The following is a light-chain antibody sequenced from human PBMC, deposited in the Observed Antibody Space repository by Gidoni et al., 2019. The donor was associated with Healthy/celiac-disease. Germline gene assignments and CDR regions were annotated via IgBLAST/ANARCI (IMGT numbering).Light chain of an antibody. CDR1: QSVSSSY. J-gene: IGKJ2*01. CDR2: DAS. CDR3: QQYGSSPYT. Sequence: ELVLTQSPATLSLSPGERATLSCGPMQSVSSSYLAWYQQKPGLAPRLLIYDASSRATGIPDRFSGSGSGTDFTLTISRLEPEDFAVYYCQQYGSSPYTFGQGTKLEIK. V-gene: IGKV3D-20*01.